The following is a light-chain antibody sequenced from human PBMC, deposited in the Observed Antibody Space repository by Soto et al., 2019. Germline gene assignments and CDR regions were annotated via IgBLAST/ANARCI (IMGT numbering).Light chain of an antibody. CDR3: GSWDSSLSAYV. CDR1: SSNFGAGY. CDR2: DDN. Sequence: QSVLTQPPSVSGAPGQRVTISCTGSSSNFGAGYEVHWYKQLPGAAPTLVIYDDNKRPSGIPDRFSGSKSGTSATLGITGFQTGDEADYYCGSWDSSLSAYVFGTGTKVTVL. J-gene: IGLJ1*01. V-gene: IGLV1-51*01.